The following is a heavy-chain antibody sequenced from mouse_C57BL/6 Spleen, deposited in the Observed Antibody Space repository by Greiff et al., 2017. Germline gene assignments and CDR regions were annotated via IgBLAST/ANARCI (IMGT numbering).Heavy chain of an antibody. CDR1: GYTFTDYY. D-gene: IGHD1-1*01. V-gene: IGHV1-26*01. CDR3: AKGDGSSYWYFDV. J-gene: IGHJ1*03. CDR2: INPNNGGT. Sequence: VQLKQSGPELVKPGASVKISCKASGYTFTDYYMNWVKQSHGKSLEWIGDINPNNGGTSYNQKFKGKATLTVDKSSSTAYMELRSLTSEDSAVYYCAKGDGSSYWYFDVWGTGTTVTVSS.